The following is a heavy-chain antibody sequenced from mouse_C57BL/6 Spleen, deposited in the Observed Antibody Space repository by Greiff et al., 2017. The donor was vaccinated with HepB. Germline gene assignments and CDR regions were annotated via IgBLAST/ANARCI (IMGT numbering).Heavy chain of an antibody. J-gene: IGHJ4*01. CDR1: GYTFTSSC. CDR2: IDPNRGGT. D-gene: IGHD1-1*01. CDR3: ARRRDYGSSYGAMDY. V-gene: IGHV1-72*01. Sequence: QVPLQQPGAELVKPGASVQLSCNASGYTFTSSCMPWLKQRPGRGLEWIGRIDPNRGGTKYNEKFKSKATLTVDKPSSTAYMQLSSLTSEDSAVYYCARRRDYGSSYGAMDYWGQGTSVTVSS.